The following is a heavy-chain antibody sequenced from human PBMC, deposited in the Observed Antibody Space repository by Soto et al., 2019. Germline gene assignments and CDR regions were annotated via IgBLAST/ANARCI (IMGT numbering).Heavy chain of an antibody. CDR2: ISTSSNYI. Sequence: GGSLRLSCAASGFTFSSYAMSWVRQAPGKGLEWVSSISTSSNYIYYADSLKGRFTISRDNAKNSLYLQMSSLTAEDTAVYFCARGGIGGIHDYWGQGTLVTVSS. D-gene: IGHD5-18*01. CDR1: GFTFSSYA. CDR3: ARGGIGGIHDY. V-gene: IGHV3-21*01. J-gene: IGHJ4*02.